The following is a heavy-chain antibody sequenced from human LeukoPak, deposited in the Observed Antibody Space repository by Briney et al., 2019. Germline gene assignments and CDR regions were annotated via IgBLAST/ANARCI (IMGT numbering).Heavy chain of an antibody. CDR2: INHSGST. V-gene: IGHV4-34*01. D-gene: IGHD6-13*01. Sequence: SETLSLTCAVYGGSFSGYYWSWIRQPPGKGLEWIGEINHSGSTNYNPSPKSRVTISVDTSKNQFSLKPSSVTAADTAVYYCARRSSSWYQVIDYWGQGTLVTVSS. CDR3: ARRSSSWYQVIDY. J-gene: IGHJ4*02. CDR1: GGSFSGYY.